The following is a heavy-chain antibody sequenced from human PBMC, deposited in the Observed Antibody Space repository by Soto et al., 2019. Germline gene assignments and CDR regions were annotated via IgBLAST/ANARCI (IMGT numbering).Heavy chain of an antibody. CDR1: GFTFSSYA. D-gene: IGHD6-13*01. J-gene: IGHJ4*02. V-gene: IGHV3-23*01. CDR3: AKNQYWPAGIGDY. CDR2: ISGSGGST. Sequence: VGSLRLSCAASGFTFSSYAMSWVRQAPGKGLEWVSAISGSGGSTYYADSVKGRFTISRDNSKNTLYLQMNSLTAEDTAVYYCAKNQYWPAGIGDYRGQGTLVTVSS.